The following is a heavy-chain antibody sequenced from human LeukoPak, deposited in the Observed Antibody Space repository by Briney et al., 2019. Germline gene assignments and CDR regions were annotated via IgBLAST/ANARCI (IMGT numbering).Heavy chain of an antibody. CDR1: GFIFSNYW. D-gene: IGHD3-22*01. V-gene: IGHV3-7*01. J-gene: IGHJ1*01. CDR2: IKQDGSAK. CDR3: ATYSSLNRREFQY. Sequence: PGGSLRLSCAASGFIFSNYWMNWVRQAPGKGLEWVANIKQDGSAKYYVDSVKGRFTISRDNAKNSLYLQMNSLRAEDTAVYYCATYSSLNRREFQYWGQGTLLTVSS.